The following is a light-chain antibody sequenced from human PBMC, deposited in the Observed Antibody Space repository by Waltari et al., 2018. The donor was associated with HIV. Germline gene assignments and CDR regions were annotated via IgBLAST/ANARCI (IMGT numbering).Light chain of an antibody. V-gene: IGLV2-14*01. CDR3: SSYSGSDIPGV. Sequence: HSAPTLPASVSGSSGQPVSIPRNGTTSDLRGFLFVLCDPSCPGKPPRLLIYAVSNRPSGMSTRFSGSKSVNMAYLTISGLQAGDECFYFCSSYSGSDIPGVFGGG. CDR1: TSDLRGFLF. CDR2: AVS. J-gene: IGLJ2*01.